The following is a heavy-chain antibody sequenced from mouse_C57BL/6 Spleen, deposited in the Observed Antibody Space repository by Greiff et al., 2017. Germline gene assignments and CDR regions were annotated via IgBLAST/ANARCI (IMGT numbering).Heavy chain of an antibody. J-gene: IGHJ4*01. V-gene: IGHV1-80*01. CDR3: DIDSSGYLYAMDF. D-gene: IGHD3-2*02. CDR1: GYAFSSYW. CDR2: IYPGDGDT. Sequence: VQLQQSGAELVKPGASVKISCKASGYAFSSYWMNWVKQRPGKGLEWIGQIYPGDGDTNYNGKFQGKATLTADKSSSTAYMQLSRLTSEDSAVYFCDIDSSGYLYAMDFWGQGTSVTVSS.